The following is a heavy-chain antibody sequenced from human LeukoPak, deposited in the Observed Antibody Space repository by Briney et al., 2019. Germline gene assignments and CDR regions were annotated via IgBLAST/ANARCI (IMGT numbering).Heavy chain of an antibody. CDR1: GYTFTSYD. V-gene: IGHV1-8*01. D-gene: IGHD6-19*01. CDR2: MNPNSGNT. Sequence: VSVKVSCKASGYTFTSYDINWVRQATGQGLEWMGWMNPNSGNTGYAQKFQGRVTMTRNTSISTAYMELSSLRSEDTAVYYCAKDVGIAVAGTIFDYWGQGTLVTVSS. CDR3: AKDVGIAVAGTIFDY. J-gene: IGHJ4*02.